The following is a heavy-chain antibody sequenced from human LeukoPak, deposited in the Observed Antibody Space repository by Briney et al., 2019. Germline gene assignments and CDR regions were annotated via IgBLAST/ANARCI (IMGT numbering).Heavy chain of an antibody. D-gene: IGHD2-15*01. CDR1: GGSFSGYY. V-gene: IGHV4-34*01. CDR2: INHSGST. Sequence: SETLSLTCAVYGGSFSGYYWSWIRQPPGKGLEWIGEINHSGSTNYNPSLKSRVTISVDTSKNQFSLKLSSVTAADTAVYYCARDGPRGRRNWFDPWGQGTLVTVSS. J-gene: IGHJ5*02. CDR3: ARDGPRGRRNWFDP.